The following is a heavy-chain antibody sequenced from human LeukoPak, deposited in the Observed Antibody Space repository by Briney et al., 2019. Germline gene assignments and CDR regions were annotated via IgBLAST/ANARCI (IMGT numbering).Heavy chain of an antibody. V-gene: IGHV3-33*01. CDR2: IWSDENKK. CDR1: GFTSSSYG. J-gene: IGHJ3*02. Sequence: GGSLRLSCAASGFTSSSYGMHWVRQAPGKGLEWVAVIWSDENKKFYADSVKGRFTISRDNFKSTLYLQMDSLRVEDTAVYYCAREGLTSTPNNAFDIWGQGSVVTVSS. CDR3: AREGLTSTPNNAFDI. D-gene: IGHD1-1*01.